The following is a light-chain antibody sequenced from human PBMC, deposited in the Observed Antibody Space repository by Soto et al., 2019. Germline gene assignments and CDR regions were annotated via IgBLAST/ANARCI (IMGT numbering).Light chain of an antibody. CDR2: DVS. J-gene: IGLJ2*01. CDR3: SSYTSSSTPVV. V-gene: IGLV2-14*01. CDR1: SSDVGGYNY. Sequence: QSALTQPASVSGSPGQSITISRTGTSSDVGGYNYVSWYQQHPGKTPKLMIYDVSNRPSGVSNRFSGSKSGNTASLTISGLQAEDEGDYYCSSYTSSSTPVVFGGGTKLTVL.